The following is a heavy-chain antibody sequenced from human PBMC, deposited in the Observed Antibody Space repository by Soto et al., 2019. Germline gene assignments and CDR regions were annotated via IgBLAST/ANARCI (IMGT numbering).Heavy chain of an antibody. CDR2: IWYDGSNK. CDR3: ARDRRPGYCSSTSCPQGGWFDP. V-gene: IGHV3-33*01. Sequence: VQLVESGGGVVQPGRSLRLSCAASGFTFSSYGMHWVRQAPGKGLEWVAVIWYDGSNKYYADSVKGRFTISRDNSKNTLYLQMNSLRAEDTAVYYCARDRRPGYCSSTSCPQGGWFDPWGQGTLVTVSS. CDR1: GFTFSSYG. D-gene: IGHD2-2*01. J-gene: IGHJ5*02.